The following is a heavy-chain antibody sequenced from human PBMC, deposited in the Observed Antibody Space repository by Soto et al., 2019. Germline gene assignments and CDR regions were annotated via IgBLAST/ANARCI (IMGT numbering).Heavy chain of an antibody. Sequence: QVQLVQSGAEVKKPGSSVKVSCKASGGTFSSYTISWVRQAPGLGLEWMGRIIPILGIANYAQKFQGRVTITADKSTSTAYMELSSLRSDDTAVYYCARGSYWVRGVDWFDPWGQGTLVTVSS. CDR1: GGTFSSYT. V-gene: IGHV1-69*02. CDR3: ARGSYWVRGVDWFDP. D-gene: IGHD3-10*01. CDR2: IIPILGIA. J-gene: IGHJ5*02.